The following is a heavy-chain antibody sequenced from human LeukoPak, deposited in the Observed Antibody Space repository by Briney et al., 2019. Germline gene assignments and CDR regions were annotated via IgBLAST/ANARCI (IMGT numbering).Heavy chain of an antibody. CDR2: ISSSGSTI. D-gene: IGHD5-24*01. J-gene: IGHJ4*02. Sequence: PGGSLRLSCAASGFTFSSYEMNWVRQAPGKGLEWVSYISSSGSTIYYADSVKGRFTISRDNAKNSLYLQMNSLRAEDTAVYYCARRVRERWLLDYWGQGTLVTVSS. CDR1: GFTFSSYE. V-gene: IGHV3-48*03. CDR3: ARRVRERWLLDY.